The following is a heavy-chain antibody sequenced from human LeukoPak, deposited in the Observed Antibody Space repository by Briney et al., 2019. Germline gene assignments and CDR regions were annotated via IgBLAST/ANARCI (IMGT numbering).Heavy chain of an antibody. V-gene: IGHV3-7*01. CDR3: ARLADITYYYYYMDV. D-gene: IGHD5-12*01. Sequence: GGSLRLSCAASGFTFSSYWMSWVRQAPGQGLEWLANIKQDGSEKYYVDSVKGRFIISRDNAKNSLYLQMNSLRAEDTAVYYCARLADITYYYYYMDVWGKGTTVTVSS. J-gene: IGHJ6*03. CDR1: GFTFSSYW. CDR2: IKQDGSEK.